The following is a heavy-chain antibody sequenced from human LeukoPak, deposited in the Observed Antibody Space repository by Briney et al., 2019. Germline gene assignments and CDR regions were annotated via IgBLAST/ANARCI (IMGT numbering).Heavy chain of an antibody. Sequence: QPGGSLRLSCAAPGFTFNNFAIHWVPQTPGKGPEWVAVIHSDGRSKYYADSLKGRFTISRDNSKNTLYLQMNSLRAEDTAVYFCAKGAPYDDSWFFDYWGQGTLVTVSS. CDR2: IHSDGRSK. D-gene: IGHD3-3*01. CDR1: GFTFNNFA. CDR3: AKGAPYDDSWFFDY. V-gene: IGHV3-30*02. J-gene: IGHJ4*02.